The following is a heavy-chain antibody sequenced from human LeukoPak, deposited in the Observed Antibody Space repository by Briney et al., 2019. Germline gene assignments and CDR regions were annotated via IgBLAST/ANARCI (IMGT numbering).Heavy chain of an antibody. J-gene: IGHJ3*01. CDR2: VSYRGST. D-gene: IGHD6-13*01. CDR1: GGSFSGYY. CDR3: ARPYSSNWYDAFHF. Sequence: MSSETPSLTCAVYGGSFSGYYWSWIRQPPGKGLEWIGYVSYRGSTNYNPSLKSRVTISVDTSKNQFSLKLSSVTAADTAVYYCARPYSSNWYDAFHFWGQGTMVTVSS. V-gene: IGHV4-59*01.